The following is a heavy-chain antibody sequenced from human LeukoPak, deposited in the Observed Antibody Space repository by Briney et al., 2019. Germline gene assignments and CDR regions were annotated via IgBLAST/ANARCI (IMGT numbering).Heavy chain of an antibody. D-gene: IGHD2-2*01. CDR1: GGTFSSYA. Sequence: XVKVSCKASGGTFSSYAISWVRQAPGQGLEWMGRIIPIFGTANYAKKFQGRVTITTDESTSTAYMELSSLRSEDTAVYYCARDQYCSSTSCYLEFWFDPWGQGTLVTASS. V-gene: IGHV1-69*05. CDR2: IIPIFGTA. J-gene: IGHJ5*02. CDR3: ARDQYCSSTSCYLEFWFDP.